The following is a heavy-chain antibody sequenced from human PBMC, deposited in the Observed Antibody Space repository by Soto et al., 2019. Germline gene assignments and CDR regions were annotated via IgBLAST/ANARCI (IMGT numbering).Heavy chain of an antibody. CDR3: AKDANYDFWSGYSNGMDV. J-gene: IGHJ6*02. V-gene: IGHV3-30*02. D-gene: IGHD3-3*01. Sequence: DSVKGRFTITRDNSKSTLYLQMNSLRAEDTAVYDCAKDANYDFWSGYSNGMDVWGQGTTVTVSS.